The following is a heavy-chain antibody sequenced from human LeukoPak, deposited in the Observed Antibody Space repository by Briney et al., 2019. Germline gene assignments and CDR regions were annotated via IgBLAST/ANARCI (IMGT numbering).Heavy chain of an antibody. J-gene: IGHJ4*01. CDR1: GFTHRSYA. CDR2: IRAWGGST. Sequence: GGSLSHSCGAWGFTHRSYAMGWVRQAPGKGPEWVSAIRAWGGSTYYADSVKGRFTVSRDNSKHPLYLQMHSLRAEDTAVYYCAKDQNSRTYDDILTGYYPFGYWGQGTLVTVSS. V-gene: IGHV3-23*01. D-gene: IGHD3-9*01. CDR3: AKDQNSRTYDDILTGYYPFGY.